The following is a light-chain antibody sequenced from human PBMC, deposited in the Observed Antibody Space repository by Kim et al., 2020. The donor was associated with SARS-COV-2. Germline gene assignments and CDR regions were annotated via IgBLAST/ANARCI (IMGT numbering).Light chain of an antibody. CDR2: AAS. CDR1: QSISSY. J-gene: IGKJ2*03. CDR3: QQSYSTPYS. V-gene: IGKV1-39*01. Sequence: ASVGNRVTLTCRSSQSISSYLNWYQQKPGKAPKLLIYAASSLQSGVPSRFSGSGSGTDFTLTISSLQPEDFATYYCQQSYSTPYSFGQGTKLEIK.